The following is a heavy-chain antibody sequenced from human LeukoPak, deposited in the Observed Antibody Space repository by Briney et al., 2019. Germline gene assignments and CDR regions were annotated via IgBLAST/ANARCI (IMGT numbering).Heavy chain of an antibody. CDR2: IYYSGST. V-gene: IGHV4-59*08. CDR1: GGSISSYY. CDR3: ARKKAMVRGHNWFDP. D-gene: IGHD3-10*01. J-gene: IGHJ5*02. Sequence: SETLSLTCTVSGGSISSYYWSWIRRPPGKGLEWIGYIYYSGSTNYNPSLKSRVTISVDTSKNQFSLKLSSVTAADTAVYYCARKKAMVRGHNWFDPWGQGTLVTVSS.